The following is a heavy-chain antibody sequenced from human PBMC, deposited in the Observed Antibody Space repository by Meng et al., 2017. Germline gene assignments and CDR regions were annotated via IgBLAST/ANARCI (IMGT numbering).Heavy chain of an antibody. CDR3: ARRIKPGSSWSRIDY. CDR1: GYSFTSYW. V-gene: IGHV5-51*01. D-gene: IGHD6-13*01. CDR2: IYPGDSDT. J-gene: IGHJ4*02. Sequence: GESLKISCKGSGYSFTSYWIGWVRQMPGKGLECMGIIYPGDSDTRYSPSFQGQVTISADKSISTAYLQWSSLKASDTAMYYCARRIKPGSSWSRIDYWGQGTLVTVSS.